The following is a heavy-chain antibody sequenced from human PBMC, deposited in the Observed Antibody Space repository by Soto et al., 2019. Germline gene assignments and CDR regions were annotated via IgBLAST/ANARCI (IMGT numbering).Heavy chain of an antibody. J-gene: IGHJ3*02. Sequence: KPSETLSLTCTVSGGSISSDNYYWSWIRQHPGKGLEWIGYIYYSGSTYYNPSPKSRVTISVDTSKNQFSLKLSSVTAADTAVYYCARDRRVLHAFDIWGQGTMVTVSS. CDR2: IYYSGST. V-gene: IGHV4-31*02. CDR3: ARDRRVLHAFDI. CDR1: GGSISSDNYY.